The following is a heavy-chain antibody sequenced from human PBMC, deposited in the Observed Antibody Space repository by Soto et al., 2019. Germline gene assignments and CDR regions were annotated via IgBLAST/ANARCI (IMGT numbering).Heavy chain of an antibody. CDR3: ATQWELGALDY. V-gene: IGHV1-69*02. Sequence: ASVKVSCKASGYTFTNYYMHWVRQAPGQGLEWMGRIIPILGIANYAQKFQGRVTITADKSTSTAYMELSSLRSEDTAVYYCATQWELGALDYWGQGTLVTVSS. D-gene: IGHD1-26*01. CDR2: IIPILGIA. CDR1: GYTFTNYY. J-gene: IGHJ4*02.